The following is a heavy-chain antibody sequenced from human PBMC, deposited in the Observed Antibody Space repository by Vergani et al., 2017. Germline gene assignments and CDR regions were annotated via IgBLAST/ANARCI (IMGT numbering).Heavy chain of an antibody. D-gene: IGHD3-9*01. V-gene: IGHV4-30-4*08. CDR1: GGSISSGDYY. J-gene: IGHJ4*02. CDR2: INHSGST. Sequence: QVQLQESGPGLVKPSQTLSLTCTVSGGSISSGDYYWSWIRQPPGKGLEWIGEINHSGSTNYNPSLKSRVTISVDTSKNQFSLKLSSVTAADTAVYYCAKATYYDILTGCLLDYWGQGTLVTVSS. CDR3: AKATYYDILTGCLLDY.